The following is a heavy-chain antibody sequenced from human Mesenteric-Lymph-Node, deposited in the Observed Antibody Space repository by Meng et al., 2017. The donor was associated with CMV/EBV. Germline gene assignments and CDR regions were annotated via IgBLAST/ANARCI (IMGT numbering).Heavy chain of an antibody. CDR1: GFTFSSYR. V-gene: IGHV3-21*01. CDR3: ARVIVGELGAFDI. CDR2: ISSSSTYI. Sequence: GESLKISCAVSGFTFSSYRMNWVRQAPGKGLEWVSSISSSSTYIYYADSVKGRFTISRDNAKNSLYLQMNSLRAEDTAVYYCARVIVGELGAFDIWGQGTMVTVSS. J-gene: IGHJ3*02. D-gene: IGHD3-22*01.